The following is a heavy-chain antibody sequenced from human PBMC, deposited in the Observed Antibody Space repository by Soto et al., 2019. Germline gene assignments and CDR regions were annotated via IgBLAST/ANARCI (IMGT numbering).Heavy chain of an antibody. CDR2: IWYDGSNK. D-gene: IGHD4-17*01. CDR1: GFTFSSYG. CDR3: ARDSREDGDDGDAFDI. V-gene: IGHV3-33*01. Sequence: GGSLRLSCAASGFTFSSYGMHWVRQAPGKGLEWVAVIWYDGSNKYYADSVKGRFTISRDNSKNTLYLQMNSLRAEDTAVYYCARDSREDGDDGDAFDIWGQGTMVTVSS. J-gene: IGHJ3*02.